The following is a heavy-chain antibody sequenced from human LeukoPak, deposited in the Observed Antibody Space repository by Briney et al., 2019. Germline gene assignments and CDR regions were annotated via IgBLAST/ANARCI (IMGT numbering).Heavy chain of an antibody. CDR1: GFMFSGYA. V-gene: IGHV3-23*01. Sequence: GGSLRLSCAASGFMFSGYAMSWVRQAPGKGLEWVSTISGSGGSTYYADSVKGRFTISRDNSKNTLYLQMNSLRAEDTAVYYCAKDQGDGGDWFDPWGQGTLVTVSS. D-gene: IGHD2-21*01. CDR3: AKDQGDGGDWFDP. J-gene: IGHJ5*02. CDR2: ISGSGGST.